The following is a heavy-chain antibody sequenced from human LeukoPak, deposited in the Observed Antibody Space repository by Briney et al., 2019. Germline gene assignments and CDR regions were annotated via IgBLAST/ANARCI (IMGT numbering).Heavy chain of an antibody. V-gene: IGHV3-7*01. CDR2: INQDGSDK. J-gene: IGHJ4*02. CDR3: ASGGDSSSWPFDY. Sequence: GGSLRLSCAASGFFFRGYWMSWLRQAPGKGPVWVANINQDGSDKYYVDSVKGRFTISRDNAKNSVYLQMNSLRAEDTAVYFCASGGDSSSWPFDYWGQGILVTVSS. CDR1: GFFFRGYW. D-gene: IGHD6-13*01.